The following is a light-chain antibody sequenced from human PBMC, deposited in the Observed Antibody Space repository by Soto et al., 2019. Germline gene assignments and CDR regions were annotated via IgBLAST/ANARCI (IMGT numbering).Light chain of an antibody. CDR3: SSYTSSSTLV. V-gene: IGLV2-14*01. J-gene: IGLJ1*01. CDR1: SSDVGGYNY. CDR2: DVS. Sequence: QSALTQPACVSGSPGQSITISCTGTSSDVGGYNYVSWYQQHPGKAPKLMIYDVSNRPSGVSNRFSGSKSVNTASLTISGLQAEDEADYYCSSYTSSSTLVFGTGTKLTVL.